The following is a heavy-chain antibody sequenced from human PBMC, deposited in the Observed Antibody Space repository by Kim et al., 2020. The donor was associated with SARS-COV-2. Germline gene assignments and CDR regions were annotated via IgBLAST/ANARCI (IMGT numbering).Heavy chain of an antibody. CDR3: ARANGRDILTGYSKYYYYYGMDV. J-gene: IGHJ6*02. V-gene: IGHV4-59*01. CDR1: GGSISSYY. D-gene: IGHD3-9*01. CDR2: IYYSGST. Sequence: SETLSLTCTVSGGSISSYYWSWIRQPPGKGLEWIGYIYYSGSTNYNPSLKSRVTISVDTSKNQFSLKLSSVTAADTAVYYCARANGRDILTGYSKYYYYYGMDVWGQGTTVTVSS.